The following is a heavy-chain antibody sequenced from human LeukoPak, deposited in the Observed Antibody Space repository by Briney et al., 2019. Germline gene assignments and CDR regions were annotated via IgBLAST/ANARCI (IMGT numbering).Heavy chain of an antibody. J-gene: IGHJ4*02. D-gene: IGHD5-24*01. CDR2: IFSNGDT. CDR3: TRDQMNY. CDR1: EFTVSRNY. Sequence: GGSLRLSCTASEFTVSRNYMLWVRQAPGKGLEWVSLIFSNGDTHYADSVKGRFPISRDTSKNTVSLQMNSLRVEDTAMYYCTRDQMNYWGQGTLVTVSS. V-gene: IGHV3-53*01.